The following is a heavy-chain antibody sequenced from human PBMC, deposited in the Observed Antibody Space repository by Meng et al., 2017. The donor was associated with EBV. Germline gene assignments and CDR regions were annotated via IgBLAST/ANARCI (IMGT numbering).Heavy chain of an antibody. CDR2: IYWDDDK. Sequence: QITLKESGPTLMKPTPSLTLPCTSSGFSLSTRGVGVGWIRQPQGKALEWLAIIYWDDDKRYSPSLKSRLTITKDTAKNQVVLTMTNMDPVDAATYYCAHIIAARPFDYWGQGTLVTVSS. V-gene: IGHV2-5*02. D-gene: IGHD6-6*01. CDR1: GFSLSTRGVG. CDR3: AHIIAARPFDY. J-gene: IGHJ4*02.